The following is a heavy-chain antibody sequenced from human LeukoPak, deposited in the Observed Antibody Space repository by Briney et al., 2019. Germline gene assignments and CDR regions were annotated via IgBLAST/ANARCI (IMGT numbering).Heavy chain of an antibody. CDR2: IYYSGSI. J-gene: IGHJ4*02. Sequence: SETLSLTCTVSGGSISSYYWSWIRQPPGKGLEWIGYIYYSGSINYNPSLKSRVTISVDTSKNQFSLKLRSVTAADTAVYYCARYSGSYSGFDYWGQGTLFTVSS. V-gene: IGHV4-59*08. CDR3: ARYSGSYSGFDY. CDR1: GGSISSYY. D-gene: IGHD1-26*01.